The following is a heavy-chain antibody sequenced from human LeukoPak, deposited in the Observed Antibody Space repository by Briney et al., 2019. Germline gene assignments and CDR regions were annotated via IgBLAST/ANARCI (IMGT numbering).Heavy chain of an antibody. Sequence: GGSLRLSCAASGFTFSSNGMHWVRQAPGTGLEWVGVISYDGSNKYYADSVKGRFTISRDNSKNTLYLQMNSLRAEDTAVYYCAKEMGATNYFEYWGQGTLVTVSS. V-gene: IGHV3-30*18. D-gene: IGHD1-26*01. CDR1: GFTFSSNG. CDR2: ISYDGSNK. CDR3: AKEMGATNYFEY. J-gene: IGHJ4*02.